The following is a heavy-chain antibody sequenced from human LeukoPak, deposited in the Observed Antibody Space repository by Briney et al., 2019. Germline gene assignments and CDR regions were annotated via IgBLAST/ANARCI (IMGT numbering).Heavy chain of an antibody. CDR3: ARDWNYYSC. CDR2: ISSSSGSI. V-gene: IGHV3-21*01. J-gene: IGHJ4*02. CDR1: GFTFSSYS. D-gene: IGHD1-1*01. Sequence: GESLRLSCAASGFTFSSYSMNWVRQAPGKGLEWVSSISSSSGSIYYADSVKGRFTISRDNAKNSLYLQMNSLRAEDTAVYYCARDWNYYSCWGQGTLVTVSS.